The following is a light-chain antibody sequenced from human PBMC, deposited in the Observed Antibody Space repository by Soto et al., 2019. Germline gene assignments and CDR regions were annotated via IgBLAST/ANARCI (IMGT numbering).Light chain of an antibody. Sequence: QSVLTQPASVSGSPGQSITISCTGTSSDVGGYNYVSWYQQYPGKAPKLIIYGVYHRPSGVSTRFSASKSAYTASLTISGLQAEDEADYYCSSFTTTYFYVFGPGTKLTVL. V-gene: IGLV2-14*01. CDR2: GVY. CDR3: SSFTTTYFYV. J-gene: IGLJ1*01. CDR1: SSDVGGYNY.